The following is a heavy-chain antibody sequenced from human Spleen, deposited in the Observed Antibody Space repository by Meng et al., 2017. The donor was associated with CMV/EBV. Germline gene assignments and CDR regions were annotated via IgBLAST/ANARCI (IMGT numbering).Heavy chain of an antibody. Sequence: TFSSSSIMWVRQAPGQGLEWMGGITPAFDTADYAQKFRDRVTIGLDDSATTTYMKMSSLGAEDTALYFCARGPRTTFGTVIIWPFQDWGQGTLVTVSS. CDR1: TFSSSS. CDR3: ARGPRTTFGTVIIWPFQD. CDR2: ITPAFDTA. J-gene: IGHJ4*02. V-gene: IGHV1-69*01. D-gene: IGHD3-16*02.